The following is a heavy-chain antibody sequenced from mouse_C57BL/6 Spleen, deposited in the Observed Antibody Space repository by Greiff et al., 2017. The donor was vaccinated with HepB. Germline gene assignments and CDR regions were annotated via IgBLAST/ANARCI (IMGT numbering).Heavy chain of an antibody. CDR1: GYTFTSYW. V-gene: IGHV1-52*01. Sequence: QVQLHQPGAELVRPGSSVKLSCKASGYTFTSYWMHWVKQRPIQGLEWIGNIDPSDSETHYNQKFKDKATLTVDKSSSTAYMQLSSLTSEDSAVYYWARGGYYYGSSPHFDYWGQGTTLTVSS. CDR3: ARGGYYYGSSPHFDY. J-gene: IGHJ2*01. CDR2: IDPSDSET. D-gene: IGHD1-1*01.